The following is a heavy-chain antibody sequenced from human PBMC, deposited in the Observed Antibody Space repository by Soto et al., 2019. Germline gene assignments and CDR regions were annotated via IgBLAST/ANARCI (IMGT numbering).Heavy chain of an antibody. J-gene: IGHJ6*02. CDR1: GFTFSTSG. CDR2: IGPNPANT. V-gene: IGHV3-23*01. CDR3: ARYYYDSSGYDGMDV. Sequence: EVQLLESGGGLVQPGGSLRLSCAASGFTFSTSGMLWVRQPPGEGLEWVSAIGPNPANTKYTDSVKGRFTISRDTAKNSLYLQMSGLRDEDRAVYYCARYYYDSSGYDGMDVWGQGTTVTVSS. D-gene: IGHD3-22*01.